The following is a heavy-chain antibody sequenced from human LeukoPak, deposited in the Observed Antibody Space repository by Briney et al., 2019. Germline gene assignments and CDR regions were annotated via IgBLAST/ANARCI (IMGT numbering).Heavy chain of an antibody. Sequence: GGSLRLSCAASGFTFRSYSMKWARQAPGKGLEWVSCISSSSSYIYYADSVKGRFIISRDNANISLYLQTNSLRAEDTAVYYCARAHNWKYVTFGDWGQGTLVTVSS. J-gene: IGHJ4*02. D-gene: IGHD1-7*01. CDR1: GFTFRSYS. V-gene: IGHV3-21*01. CDR2: ISSSSSYI. CDR3: ARAHNWKYVTFGD.